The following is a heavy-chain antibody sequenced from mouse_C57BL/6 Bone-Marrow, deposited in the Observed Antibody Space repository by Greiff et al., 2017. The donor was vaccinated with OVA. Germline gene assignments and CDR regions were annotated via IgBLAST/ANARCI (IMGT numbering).Heavy chain of an antibody. CDR1: GFTFSSYA. CDR3: TRLLDAMDY. CDR2: ISSGGDYI. Sequence: EVQRVESGEGLVKPGGSLKLSCAASGFTFSSYAMSWVRQTPEKRLEWVAYISSGGDYIYYADTVKGRFTISRDNARNTLYLRMSSLKSEDTAMYYCTRLLDAMDYWGQGTAVTGSS. D-gene: IGHD2-1*01. V-gene: IGHV5-9-1*02. J-gene: IGHJ4*01.